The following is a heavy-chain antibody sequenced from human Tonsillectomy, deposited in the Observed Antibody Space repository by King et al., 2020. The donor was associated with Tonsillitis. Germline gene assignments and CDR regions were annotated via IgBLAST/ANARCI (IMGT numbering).Heavy chain of an antibody. CDR2: IKSKTDGGTT. CDR1: GFTFSNAW. CDR3: TTLLHDYGDYGGVDY. D-gene: IGHD4-17*01. V-gene: IGHV3-15*01. J-gene: IGHJ4*02. Sequence: VQLVESGGGLVKPGGSLRLSCAASGFTFSNAWMSWVRQAPGKGLEWVGRIKSKTDGGTTDYAAPVKGRFTISRDAAKNTLYLQMNSLKTEDTAVYYCTTLLHDYGDYGGVDYWGQGTLVTVAS.